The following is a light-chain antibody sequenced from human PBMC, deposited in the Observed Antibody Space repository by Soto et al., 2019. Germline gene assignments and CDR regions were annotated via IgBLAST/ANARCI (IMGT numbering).Light chain of an antibody. V-gene: IGKV1-9*01. CDR3: QQVHSYPRT. Sequence: DIQLTQSPSFLSASVGDRVTITCRASQAFNSYLAWYQQKPGKPPKLLIYSASPLQSGVPSRFSGSGSGTEVTLTISSLQPEDFATYYCQQVHSYPRTYGGGTKVEIK. CDR2: SAS. CDR1: QAFNSY. J-gene: IGKJ4*01.